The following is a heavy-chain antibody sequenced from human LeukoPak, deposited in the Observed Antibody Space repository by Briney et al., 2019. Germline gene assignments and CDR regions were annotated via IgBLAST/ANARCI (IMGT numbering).Heavy chain of an antibody. CDR1: SGSISSYY. CDR2: IYYSGST. CDR3: ARGNYGSGSYIYYYYYYMDV. J-gene: IGHJ6*03. V-gene: IGHV4-59*01. Sequence: SETLSLTCTVSSGSISSYYWSWIRQPPGKGLEWIGYIYYSGSTNYNPSLKSRVTISVDTSKNQFSLKLSSVTAADTAVYYCARGNYGSGSYIYYYYYYMDVWGKGTTVTVSS. D-gene: IGHD3-10*01.